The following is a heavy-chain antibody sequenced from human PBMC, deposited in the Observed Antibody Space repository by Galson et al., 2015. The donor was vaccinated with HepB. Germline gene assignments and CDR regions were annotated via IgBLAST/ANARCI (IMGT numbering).Heavy chain of an antibody. CDR2: ISGNSNFT. V-gene: IGHV3-11*05. CDR3: AKALAGARYYYGMDV. D-gene: IGHD3-9*01. CDR1: GFTFGDYF. Sequence: SLRLSCAASGFTFGDYFMSWIRQAPGKGLQWVSYISGNSNFTDYAGSVKGRFTISRDNSKNTLYLQMNSLRAEDTAVYYCAKALAGARYYYGMDVWGQGTTVTVSS. J-gene: IGHJ6*02.